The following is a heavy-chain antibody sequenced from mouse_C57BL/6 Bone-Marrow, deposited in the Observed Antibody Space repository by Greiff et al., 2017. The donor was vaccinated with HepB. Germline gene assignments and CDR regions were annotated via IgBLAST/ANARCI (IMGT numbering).Heavy chain of an antibody. V-gene: IGHV5-9-1*02. CDR1: GFTFSSYA. CDR3: TREEDYYAMDY. J-gene: IGHJ4*01. Sequence: EVQLVESGEGLVKPGGSLKLSCAASGFTFSSYAMSWVRQTPEKRLEWVAYISSGGDYIYYADTVKGRSTISRDNARNTLYLQMSSLKSEDTAMYYCTREEDYYAMDYWGQGTSVTVSS. CDR2: ISSGGDYI.